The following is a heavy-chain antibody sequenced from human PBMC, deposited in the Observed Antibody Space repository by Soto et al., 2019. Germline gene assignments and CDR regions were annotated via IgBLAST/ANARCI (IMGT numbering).Heavy chain of an antibody. D-gene: IGHD2-21*02. J-gene: IGHJ4*02. Sequence: VSVKASCKASGYTITSYALHWVHQAPGQRLEWMGWINAGNGNTKYSQKFQGRVTITRDTSASTAYMELSSLRSEDTAVYYCARSIVVVTALDYWGQGTLVAVSS. CDR1: GYTITSYA. CDR3: ARSIVVVTALDY. CDR2: INAGNGNT. V-gene: IGHV1-3*01.